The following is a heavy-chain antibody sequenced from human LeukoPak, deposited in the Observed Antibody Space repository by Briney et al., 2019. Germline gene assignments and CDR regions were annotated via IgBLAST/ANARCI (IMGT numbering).Heavy chain of an antibody. CDR2: ISGSGGST. D-gene: IGHD4-17*01. V-gene: IGHV3-23*01. CDR1: GFTFSSYA. Sequence: GGSLRLSCAASGFTFSSYAMSWVRQAPGKWLEWVSAISGSGGSTYYADSVKGRFTISRDNSKNTLYLQMNSLRAEDTAVYYCAKDYGDYVFYFDYWGQGTLVTVSS. CDR3: AKDYGDYVFYFDY. J-gene: IGHJ4*02.